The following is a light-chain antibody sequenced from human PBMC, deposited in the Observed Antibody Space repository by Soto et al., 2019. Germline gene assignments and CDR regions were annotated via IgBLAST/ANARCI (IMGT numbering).Light chain of an antibody. Sequence: EIVLTQSPPTLSLSPGERATLSCRASQSVSSYLGWYQQKPGQAPRLLIYDASNRAAGIPARFRGSGSGTDFTLTISSLEPEDFAVYYCQQRSDWPPATFGQGTKLEIK. V-gene: IGKV3-11*01. CDR2: DAS. CDR1: QSVSSY. J-gene: IGKJ2*01. CDR3: QQRSDWPPAT.